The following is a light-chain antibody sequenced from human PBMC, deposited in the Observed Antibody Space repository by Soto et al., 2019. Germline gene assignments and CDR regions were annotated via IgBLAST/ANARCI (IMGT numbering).Light chain of an antibody. V-gene: IGLV1-47*01. J-gene: IGLJ2*01. CDR1: SSNIGSNY. CDR2: RNN. Sequence: QPVLTQPPSASGTPGQRVTISCSGSSSNIGSNYVYWYQQLPGTAPKLLIYRNNQRPSGVPDRFSGSESGTSASLAISGLRSEDEADYYCAAWDDSLSVVVFGGGTKLTVL. CDR3: AAWDDSLSVVV.